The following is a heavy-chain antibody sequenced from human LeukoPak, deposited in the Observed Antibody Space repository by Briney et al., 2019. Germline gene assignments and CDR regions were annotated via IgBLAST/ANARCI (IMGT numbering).Heavy chain of an antibody. CDR2: ISAYNGNT. V-gene: IGHV1-18*01. CDR3: ARELLGYCSSTSCFRSYFDY. CDR1: GYTFTSYG. D-gene: IGHD2-2*01. Sequence: ASVKVSWKASGYTFTSYGISWVRQAPGQGLEWMGWISAYNGNTNYAQKLQGRVTMTTDTSTSTAYMELRSLRSDDTAVYYCARELLGYCSSTSCFRSYFDYWGQGTLVTVSS. J-gene: IGHJ4*02.